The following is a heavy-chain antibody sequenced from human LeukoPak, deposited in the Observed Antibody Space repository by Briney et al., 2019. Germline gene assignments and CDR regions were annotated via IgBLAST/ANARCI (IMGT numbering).Heavy chain of an antibody. CDR3: ARGLLFSWFDP. V-gene: IGHV4-31*03. D-gene: IGHD2-21*02. Sequence: SATLSLTCTVSGGSISSGGYYWSWTRQHPGTGLECIGYIYYSGSTYYNPSLKSRVTISVDTSKNQFSLKLSSVTAADTAVYYCARGLLFSWFDPWGQGTLVTVS. J-gene: IGHJ5*02. CDR2: IYYSGST. CDR1: GGSISSGGYY.